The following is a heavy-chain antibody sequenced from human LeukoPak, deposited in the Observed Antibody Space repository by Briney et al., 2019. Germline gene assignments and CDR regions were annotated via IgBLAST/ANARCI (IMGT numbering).Heavy chain of an antibody. CDR3: ARDRMTTVTNDAFDI. CDR1: GFTFSDYY. V-gene: IGHV3-11*04. J-gene: IGHJ3*02. CDR2: IGSSGTTI. Sequence: GGSLRLSCAASGFTFSDYYMSWIRQAPGKGLEWVSYIGSSGTTIYYADSVRGRFTISRDNAKNSLFLQMNSLRAEDTAVYYCARDRMTTVTNDAFDIWGQGTMVTVSS. D-gene: IGHD4-17*01.